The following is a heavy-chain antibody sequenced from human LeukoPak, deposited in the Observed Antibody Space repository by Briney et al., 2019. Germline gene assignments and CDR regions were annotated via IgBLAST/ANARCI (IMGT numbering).Heavy chain of an antibody. CDR3: AKAPRRGYYYYGMDV. V-gene: IGHV3-30*18. CDR1: GFTFSSYG. J-gene: IGHJ6*02. Sequence: GGSLRLSCAASGFTFSSYGMHWVRQAPGKGLEWVAVISHDGSNKYYADSVKGRFTISRDNSKNTLYLQMNSLRAEDTAVYYCAKAPRRGYYYYGMDVWGQGTTVTVSS. CDR2: ISHDGSNK.